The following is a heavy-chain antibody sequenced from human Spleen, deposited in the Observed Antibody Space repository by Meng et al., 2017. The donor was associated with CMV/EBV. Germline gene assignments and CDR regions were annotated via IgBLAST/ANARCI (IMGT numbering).Heavy chain of an antibody. J-gene: IGHJ4*02. D-gene: IGHD4-11*01. CDR1: GFTFSSYA. Sequence: GGSLRLSCAASGFTFSSYAMHWVRQAPGKGLEWVAVISYDGSNKYYADSVKGRFTISRDNSKNSLYLQMNSLRADDSAVYFCANLGATATFDYWGQGTLVTVSS. V-gene: IGHV3-30-3*01. CDR2: ISYDGSNK. CDR3: ANLGATATFDY.